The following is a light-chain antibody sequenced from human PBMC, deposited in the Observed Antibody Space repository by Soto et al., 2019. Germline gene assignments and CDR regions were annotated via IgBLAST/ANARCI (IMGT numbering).Light chain of an antibody. Sequence: QSVLTQPPSVSAAPGQKITISCSGSGSNIGNNYVSWYQQVPGTAPKVLIYDNDKRLSGTPDRFSGSKSGTSATLGITGLQTGDEADYHCGAWDSSLSAVVFGGGTKLTVL. CDR1: GSNIGNNY. J-gene: IGLJ2*01. V-gene: IGLV1-51*01. CDR3: GAWDSSLSAVV. CDR2: DND.